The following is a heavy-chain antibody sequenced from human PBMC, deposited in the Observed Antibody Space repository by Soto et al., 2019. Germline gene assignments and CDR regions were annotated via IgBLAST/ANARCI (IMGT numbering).Heavy chain of an antibody. J-gene: IGHJ3*02. CDR1: GGSISSYY. V-gene: IGHV4-59*01. CDR2: IYYSGST. CDR3: ASYSGDYSAFDI. D-gene: IGHD7-27*01. Sequence: SETLSLTCTVSGGSISSYYWSWIRQPPGKGLEWIGYIYYSGSTNYNPSLKSRVTISVDTSKNQFSLKLSSVTAADMALYYWASYSGDYSAFDIWGQGTMVTVSS.